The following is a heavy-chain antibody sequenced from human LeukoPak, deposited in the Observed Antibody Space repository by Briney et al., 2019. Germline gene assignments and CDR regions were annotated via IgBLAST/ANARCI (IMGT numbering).Heavy chain of an antibody. D-gene: IGHD6-19*01. J-gene: IGHJ5*02. CDR2: FDPEDGET. V-gene: IGHV1-24*01. CDR1: GYTLTELS. CDR3: ATDSSGSNWFDP. Sequence: ASVKVSCKVSGYTLTELSMHWVRQAPGKGLEWMGGFDPEDGETIYAQKFQGRVTMTEDTSTDTAYMELSSLRSEDTAVYYRATDSSGSNWFDPWGQGTLVTVSS.